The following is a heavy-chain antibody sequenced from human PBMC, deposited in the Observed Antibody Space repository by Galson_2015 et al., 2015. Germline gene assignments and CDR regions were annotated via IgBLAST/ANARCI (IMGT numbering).Heavy chain of an antibody. CDR1: GFTVSNSY. CDR2: IYGGGMT. CDR3: ARNGEIDFFETGGNMDV. D-gene: IGHD3-3*01. V-gene: IGHV3-66*01. Sequence: SLRLSCAVSGFTVSNSYMSWVRQVPGKGLEWVSIIYGGGMTYYADSVKGRFTISRDKSQNTLSLQMNGLRPEDTAVYYCARNGEIDFFETGGNMDVRGKGTTVIVSS. J-gene: IGHJ6*03.